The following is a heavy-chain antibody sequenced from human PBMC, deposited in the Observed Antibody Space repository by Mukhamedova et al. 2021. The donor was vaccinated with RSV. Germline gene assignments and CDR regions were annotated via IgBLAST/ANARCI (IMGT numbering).Heavy chain of an antibody. CDR2: GST. V-gene: IGHV4-4*07. CDR3: ARGRNYYDPRSFYYALDH. Sequence: GSTNYNPSLKSRVTMSVDVSKQQVSLKLTSVTAADTAVYFCARGRNYYDPRSFYYALDHWGQGTLVTVSS. D-gene: IGHD3-22*01. J-gene: IGHJ5*02.